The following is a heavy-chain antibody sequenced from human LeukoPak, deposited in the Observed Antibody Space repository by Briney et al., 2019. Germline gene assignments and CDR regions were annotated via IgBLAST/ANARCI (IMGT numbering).Heavy chain of an antibody. J-gene: IGHJ4*02. V-gene: IGHV3-30*18. CDR3: VKRVYTSVSFDC. CDR1: GFTFSNYG. CDR2: ISYDGSDK. Sequence: GGSLRLSCAASGFTFSNYGMHWVRQTPGKGLEWVAVISYDGSDKYYVDSVKGRFTISRDNSKNTLYPQMNSLRAEDTALYYCVKRVYTSVSFDCWGQGTLVTVSS. D-gene: IGHD6-19*01.